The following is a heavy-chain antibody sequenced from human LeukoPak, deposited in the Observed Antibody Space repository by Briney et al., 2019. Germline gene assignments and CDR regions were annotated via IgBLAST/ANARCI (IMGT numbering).Heavy chain of an antibody. CDR2: IYYSGST. V-gene: IGHV4-59*08. D-gene: IGHD5-12*01. Sequence: PSETLSLTCTVSGGSLSSYYWSWIRQPPGKGLEWIGHIYYSGSTNYNPSLKSRVTMPVDKTKNQLSLQLRSVTAADTAVYYCARKLAGYPPFGIWAKGQWSPSL. CDR1: GGSLSSYY. J-gene: IGHJ3*02. CDR3: ARKLAGYPPFGI.